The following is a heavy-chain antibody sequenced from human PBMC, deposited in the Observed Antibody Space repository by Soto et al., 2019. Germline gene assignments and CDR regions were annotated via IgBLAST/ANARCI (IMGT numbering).Heavy chain of an antibody. CDR2: IWFDGSNT. D-gene: IGHD5-18*01. CDR3: ARVEAPLIHSDHYYYGMDV. J-gene: IGHJ6*02. CDR1: GFSFSTYG. V-gene: IGHV3-33*01. Sequence: GGSLRLSCEGSGFSFSTYGMHWVRQSPGKGLQWVAVIWFDGSNTYYADSVKGRFTISRDNSKNALYLQMNNLRVEDTAVYHCARVEAPLIHSDHYYYGMDVWGQGTKVTVSS.